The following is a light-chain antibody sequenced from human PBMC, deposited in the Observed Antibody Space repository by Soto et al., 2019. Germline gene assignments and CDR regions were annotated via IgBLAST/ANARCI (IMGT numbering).Light chain of an antibody. Sequence: DIPLTQSPSFLSASVGDRVTITCRASQGINHYVAWYQQKPGKAPKCLIYGASALQSGVPSRFSGSGSWAEFTLSISSLQPEDFATYYCQHVYSYPLTFDGGTRVEI. CDR2: GAS. J-gene: IGKJ4*01. CDR1: QGINHY. CDR3: QHVYSYPLT. V-gene: IGKV1-9*01.